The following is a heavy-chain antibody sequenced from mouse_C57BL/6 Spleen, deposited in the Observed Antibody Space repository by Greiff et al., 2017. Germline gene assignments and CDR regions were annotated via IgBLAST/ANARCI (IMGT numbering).Heavy chain of an antibody. J-gene: IGHJ4*01. CDR2: ISSGGSYT. CDR1: GFTFSSYG. CDR3: ARWDYDGGYARDY. Sequence: EVHLVESGGDLVKPGGSLKLSCAASGFTFSSYGMSWVRQTPDKRLEWVATISSGGSYTYYPDSVKGRFTISRDNAKNTLYLQRSSLKSEDTAMYYCARWDYDGGYARDYWGQGTSVTVSS. D-gene: IGHD2-4*01. V-gene: IGHV5-6*01.